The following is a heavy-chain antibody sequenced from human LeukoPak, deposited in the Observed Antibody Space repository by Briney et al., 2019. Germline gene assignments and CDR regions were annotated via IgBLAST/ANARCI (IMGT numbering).Heavy chain of an antibody. J-gene: IGHJ4*02. CDR2: ISSSGSTI. CDR3: ARALGYCSGGSCPYYLDY. D-gene: IGHD2-15*01. CDR1: GFTFSSYE. Sequence: GGSLRLSCAASGFTFSSYEMNWVRQAPGKGLEWVSYISSSGSTIYYADSVKGRFTISRDNAKNTLYLQMNSLRAEDTAVYYCARALGYCSGGSCPYYLDYWGQGTLVTVSS. V-gene: IGHV3-48*03.